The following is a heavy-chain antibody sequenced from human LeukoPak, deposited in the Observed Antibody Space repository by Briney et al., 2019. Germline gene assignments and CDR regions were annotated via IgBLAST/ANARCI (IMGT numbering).Heavy chain of an antibody. J-gene: IGHJ5*02. V-gene: IGHV4-59*01. Sequence: SETLSLTCTVSGGSISSYYWSWIRQSPGKGLECIGYIHYTGSTNYNPSLKSRVTISVETSKNQFSLKLKSVTAADTAVYYYARGGYYDSGNDFRFDPWGQGTLVTVSS. CDR1: GGSISSYY. CDR2: IHYTGST. CDR3: ARGGYYDSGNDFRFDP. D-gene: IGHD3-10*01.